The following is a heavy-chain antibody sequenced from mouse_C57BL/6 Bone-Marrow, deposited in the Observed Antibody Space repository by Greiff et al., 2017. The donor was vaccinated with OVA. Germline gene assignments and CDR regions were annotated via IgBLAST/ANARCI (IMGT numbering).Heavy chain of an antibody. J-gene: IGHJ3*01. V-gene: IGHV1-19*01. D-gene: IGHD4-1*01. Sequence: EVKLMESGPVLVKPGASVKMSCKASGYTFTDYYMNWVKQSHGKSLEWIGVINPYNGGTSYNQKFKGKATLTVDKSSSTAYMELNSLTSEDSAVYYCARLGSWFAYWGQGTLVTVSA. CDR3: ARLGSWFAY. CDR2: INPYNGGT. CDR1: GYTFTDYY.